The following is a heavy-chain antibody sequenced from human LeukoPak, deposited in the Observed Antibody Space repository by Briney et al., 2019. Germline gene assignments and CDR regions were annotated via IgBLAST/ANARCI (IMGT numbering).Heavy chain of an antibody. V-gene: IGHV3-9*01. D-gene: IGHD6-19*01. Sequence: GGSLRLSCAASGFTFSSYAMSWVRQAPGKGLEWVSGISWNSGSIGYADSVKGRFTISRDNAKNSLYLQMNSLRAEDTALYYCAKDIGGWPNIYPDYWGQGTLVTVSS. CDR2: ISWNSGSI. CDR1: GFTFSSYA. J-gene: IGHJ4*02. CDR3: AKDIGGWPNIYPDY.